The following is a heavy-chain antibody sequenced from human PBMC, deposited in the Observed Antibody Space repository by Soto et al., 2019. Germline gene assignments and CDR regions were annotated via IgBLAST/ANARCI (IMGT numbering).Heavy chain of an antibody. Sequence: EMQLLESGGGLQQPGGSLRLSCAASGFTFNNFAMGWVRQAPGKGLAWISAVNGRSRNTYYADSVKGRFTISRNNFENTVYLQMDGLRVEDTAVYYCAKWTPYGGNYRDAFDVWGRGTMVTVAS. CDR2: VNGRSRNT. D-gene: IGHD1-26*01. J-gene: IGHJ3*01. V-gene: IGHV3-23*01. CDR3: AKWTPYGGNYRDAFDV. CDR1: GFTFNNFA.